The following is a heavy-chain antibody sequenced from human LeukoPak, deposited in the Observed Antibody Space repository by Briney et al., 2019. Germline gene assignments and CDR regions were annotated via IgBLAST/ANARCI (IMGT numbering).Heavy chain of an antibody. CDR2: ISAYNGNT. Sequence: ASVKVSCKASGYTFTSYGISWVRQAPGQGLEWIGWISAYNGNTNYAQKLQGRVTMTSDTSTSTAYMELRSLRSDDTAVYYCARVVAAAGFDAFDIWGQGTMVTVSS. D-gene: IGHD6-13*01. V-gene: IGHV1-18*01. J-gene: IGHJ3*02. CDR1: GYTFTSYG. CDR3: ARVVAAAGFDAFDI.